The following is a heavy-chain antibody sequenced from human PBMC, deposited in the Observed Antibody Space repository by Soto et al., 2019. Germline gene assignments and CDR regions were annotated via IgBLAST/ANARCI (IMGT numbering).Heavy chain of an antibody. J-gene: IGHJ4*02. D-gene: IGHD3-16*01. CDR3: ARDHGQFGGVNFDY. CDR1: GYTFIKYG. CDR2: ISAQNGNT. Sequence: QVQLVQSGAEVKKPGASVKVSCKASGYTFIKYGIIWVRQAPGQGLEWMGWISAQNGNTNYARNLQDRCTMTTDTSTSTAYMELRSLRSDDTAVYYCARDHGQFGGVNFDYWGQGTLVTVSS. V-gene: IGHV1-18*01.